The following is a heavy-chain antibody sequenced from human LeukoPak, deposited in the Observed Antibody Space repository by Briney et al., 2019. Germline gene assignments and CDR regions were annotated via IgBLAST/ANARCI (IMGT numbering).Heavy chain of an antibody. V-gene: IGHV4-61*08. CDR2: IYYSGST. D-gene: IGHD1-26*01. Sequence: PSQTLSLTCTVSGGSISSGGYYWSWIRQPPGKGLEWIGYIYYSGSTNYNPSLKSRVTISVDTSKNQFSLKLSSVTAADTAVYYCAREAVGAGGFDYWGQGTLVTVSS. J-gene: IGHJ4*02. CDR1: GGSISSGGYY. CDR3: AREAVGAGGFDY.